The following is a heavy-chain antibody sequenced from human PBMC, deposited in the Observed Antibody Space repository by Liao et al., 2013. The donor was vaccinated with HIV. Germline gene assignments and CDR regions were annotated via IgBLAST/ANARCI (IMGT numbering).Heavy chain of an antibody. CDR3: ARGLAFLSSSSNYFDY. CDR2: INHSGST. D-gene: IGHD6-6*01. V-gene: IGHV4-34*01. Sequence: QVQLQQWGAGLLKPSETLSLTCAVYGGSFSGYYWSWIRQPPVKGLEWIGEINHSGSTNYNPSLKSRVTISVDTSKNQFSLKLSSVTAADTAVYYCARGLAFLSSSSNYFDYWGQGNPGHRLL. CDR1: GGSFSGYY. J-gene: IGHJ4*02.